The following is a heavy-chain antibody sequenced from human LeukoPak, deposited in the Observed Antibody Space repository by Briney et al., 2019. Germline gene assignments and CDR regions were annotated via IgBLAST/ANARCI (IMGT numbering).Heavy chain of an antibody. V-gene: IGHV4-59*01. CDR1: GGSISSYY. CDR3: ARGPHYHDSSGYSPSYSYAMDV. Sequence: SETLSLTCTVSGGSISSYYWSWIRQPPGKGLEWIGNIYYNGSTNYNPSLRSRVTISVDTSKNQFSLDLRSVTAADTAVYYCARGPHYHDSSGYSPSYSYAMDVWGQGTTVTVSS. CDR2: IYYNGST. D-gene: IGHD3-22*01. J-gene: IGHJ6*02.